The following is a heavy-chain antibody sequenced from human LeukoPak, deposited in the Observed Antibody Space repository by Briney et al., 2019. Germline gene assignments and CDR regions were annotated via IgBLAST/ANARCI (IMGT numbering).Heavy chain of an antibody. D-gene: IGHD2-2*01. Sequence: SETLSLTCTVSGGSISSGSYYWSWIRQPAGKGLEWIGYIYYSGSTDYNPSLKSRVTISVDASKNQFSLKLSSVTAADTAVYYCARLTRIVVVPAAIEEAFDIWGQGTMVTVSS. J-gene: IGHJ3*02. CDR2: IYYSGST. V-gene: IGHV4-61*10. CDR3: ARLTRIVVVPAAIEEAFDI. CDR1: GGSISSGSYY.